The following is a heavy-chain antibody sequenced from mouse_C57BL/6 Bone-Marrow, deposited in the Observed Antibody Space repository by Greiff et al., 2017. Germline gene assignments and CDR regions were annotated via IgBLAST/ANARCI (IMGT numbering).Heavy chain of an antibody. CDR2: INPSNGGT. Sequence: QVQLQQPGTELVKPGASVKLSCKASGYTFTSYWMNWVKQRPGQGLEWIGNINPSNGGTNYNEKFKSKATLTVDKSSSTAYMQLSSLTSEDSAVYYCASNDYGDVGFAYWGQGTLVTVSA. J-gene: IGHJ3*01. D-gene: IGHD2-4*01. CDR1: GYTFTSYW. CDR3: ASNDYGDVGFAY. V-gene: IGHV1-53*01.